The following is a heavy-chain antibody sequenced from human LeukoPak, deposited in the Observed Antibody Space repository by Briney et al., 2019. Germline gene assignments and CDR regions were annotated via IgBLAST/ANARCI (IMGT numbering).Heavy chain of an antibody. J-gene: IGHJ5*02. Sequence: PSETLSLTCTVSGGSISIYYWSWIRQPPGKGLEWIGYIYYSGSTNYNPSLKSRVTISVDTSKNQFSLKLSSVTAADTAVYYCARGYCSSTSCSSGFDPWGQGTLVTVSS. CDR2: IYYSGST. CDR3: ARGYCSSTSCSSGFDP. CDR1: GGSISIYY. V-gene: IGHV4-59*01. D-gene: IGHD2-2*01.